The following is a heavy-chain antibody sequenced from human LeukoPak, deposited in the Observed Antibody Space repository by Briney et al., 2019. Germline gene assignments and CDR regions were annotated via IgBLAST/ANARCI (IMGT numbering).Heavy chain of an antibody. CDR1: GGSISSYY. CDR3: ARAKAARPNWFDP. D-gene: IGHD6-6*01. CDR2: IYYSGST. V-gene: IGHV4-59*01. Sequence: SETLSLTCTVSGGSISSYYWSWIRQPPGKGLEWIGYIYYSGSTNYNPSLKSRVTISVDTSKNQFSLKLSSVTAAVSAVYYCARAKAARPNWFDPWGQGTLVTVSS. J-gene: IGHJ5*02.